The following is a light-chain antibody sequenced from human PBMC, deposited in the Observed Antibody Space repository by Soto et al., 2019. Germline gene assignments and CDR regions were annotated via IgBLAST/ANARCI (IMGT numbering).Light chain of an antibody. CDR3: QQYNSYPT. V-gene: IGKV1-5*03. CDR1: QIVSSW. CDR2: KAS. Sequence: DIQMTQSPSTLSASVGDRVTITCRASQIVSSWLAWYQQKPGKAPKLLIYKASNLGSGVPSRFTGSGSGTESTLTISSLQPDDFATYYCQQYNSYPTFGQGTKLEIK. J-gene: IGKJ2*01.